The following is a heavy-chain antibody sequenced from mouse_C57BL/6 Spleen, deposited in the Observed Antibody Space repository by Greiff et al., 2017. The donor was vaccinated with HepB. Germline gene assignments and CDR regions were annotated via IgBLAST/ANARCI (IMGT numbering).Heavy chain of an antibody. CDR1: GYAFSSSW. V-gene: IGHV1-82*01. CDR3: ARDDPGAY. J-gene: IGHJ3*01. Sequence: VQGVESGPELVKPGASVKISCKASGYAFSSSWMNWVKQRPGKGLEWIGRIYPGDGDTNYNGKFKGKATLTADKSSSTAYMQLSSLTSEDSAVYFCARDDPGAYWGQGTLVTVSA. D-gene: IGHD2-3*01. CDR2: IYPGDGDT.